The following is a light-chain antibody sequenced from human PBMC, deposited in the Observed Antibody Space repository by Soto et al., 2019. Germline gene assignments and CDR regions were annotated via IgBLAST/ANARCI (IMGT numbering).Light chain of an antibody. CDR3: HQRAGWPPT. Sequence: EIVLTQSPVTLSLSPGERATLSCRASRSVNNFVAWYQEKPGQAPSLLIYDASNRASDIPDRLSGSGSGTDFTLTISSLEPEDFAVYYCHQRAGWPPTFGGGTRVEIK. J-gene: IGKJ4*01. CDR1: RSVNNF. CDR2: DAS. V-gene: IGKV3-11*01.